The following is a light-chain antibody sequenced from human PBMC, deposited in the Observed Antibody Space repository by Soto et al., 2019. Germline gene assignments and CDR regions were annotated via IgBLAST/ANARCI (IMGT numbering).Light chain of an antibody. CDR2: GAS. CDR3: QQSGTSPLT. Sequence: ATLSCRASQTVSSSYLAWYRQKPGQAPRLLIYGASSRATGIPDRFSGSGSGTDFTLTISRLDPEDFAVYYCQQSGTSPLTFGGGTKV. V-gene: IGKV3-20*01. J-gene: IGKJ4*01. CDR1: QTVSSSY.